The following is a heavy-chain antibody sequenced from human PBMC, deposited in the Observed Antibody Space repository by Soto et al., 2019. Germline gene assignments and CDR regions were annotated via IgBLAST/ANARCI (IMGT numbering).Heavy chain of an antibody. J-gene: IGHJ4*02. CDR3: ARVYYDSSGYYFDY. Sequence: GASVKVSCKASGYTFTSYYMHWARQAPGQGLERIGIINPSGDSTSYAQKFKSRVTMTRDTSTSTVYKELSSLRSEDTAVYYCARVYYDSSGYYFDYWGQGTLVTVSS. CDR2: INPSGDST. D-gene: IGHD3-22*01. V-gene: IGHV1-46*01. CDR1: GYTFTSYY.